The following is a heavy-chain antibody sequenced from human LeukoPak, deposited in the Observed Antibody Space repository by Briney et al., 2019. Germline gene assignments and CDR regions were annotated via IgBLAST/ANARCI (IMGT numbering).Heavy chain of an antibody. D-gene: IGHD6-19*01. J-gene: IGHJ4*02. CDR1: GYTFTSYG. Sequence: ASVKVSCKASGYTFTSYGISWVRQAPGQGLEWMGWGSAYNGNTNYAQKLQGRVTMTTDTSTSAAYMELRSLRSDDTAVYYCARDGSKIAVAGSIDYWGQGTLVTVSS. CDR3: ARDGSKIAVAGSIDY. V-gene: IGHV1-18*04. CDR2: GSAYNGNT.